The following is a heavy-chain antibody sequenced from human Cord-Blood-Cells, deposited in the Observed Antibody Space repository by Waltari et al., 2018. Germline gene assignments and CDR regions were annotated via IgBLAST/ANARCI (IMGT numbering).Heavy chain of an antibody. J-gene: IGHJ4*02. Sequence: EVQLVESGGGLVQPGGSLRLSCAASGFTFSSYSMNWFRQAPGKGLEWVSYISSSSSTIYYADSVKGRFTISRDNAKNSLYLQMNSLRDEDTAVYYCARDRYCSSTSCYDYWGQGTLVTVSS. V-gene: IGHV3-48*02. D-gene: IGHD2-2*01. CDR3: ARDRYCSSTSCYDY. CDR2: ISSSSSTI. CDR1: GFTFSSYS.